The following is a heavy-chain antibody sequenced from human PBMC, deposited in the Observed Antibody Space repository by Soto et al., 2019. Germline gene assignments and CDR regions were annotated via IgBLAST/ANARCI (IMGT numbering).Heavy chain of an antibody. CDR3: AHSRCGGDCLQSYSSHYYYGMDV. D-gene: IGHD2-21*02. CDR1: GFSLSTSGVG. Sequence: QITLKESGPTLVRPTQTLTLTCTFSGFSLSTSGVGVGWIRQPPGKALEWLALIYWDDDKRYSPSLKSRLTIPKDTSTHQGVLTMTNMDPVDTATYYCAHSRCGGDCLQSYSSHYYYGMDVWGQGTTVTVSS. V-gene: IGHV2-5*02. CDR2: IYWDDDK. J-gene: IGHJ6*02.